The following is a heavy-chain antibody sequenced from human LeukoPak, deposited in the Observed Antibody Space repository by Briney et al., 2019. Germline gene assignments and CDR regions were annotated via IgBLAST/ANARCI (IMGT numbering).Heavy chain of an antibody. Sequence: GGSLRLSCAASGFTFDDYAMHWVRQAPGKGLEWVSGISWNSGSIGYADSVKGRFTISRDNAKNSLYLQMNSLRAEDTAVYYCARDRGRVFDYWGQGTLVTVSS. CDR1: GFTFDDYA. J-gene: IGHJ4*02. V-gene: IGHV3-9*01. CDR2: ISWNSGSI. CDR3: ARDRGRVFDY. D-gene: IGHD1-26*01.